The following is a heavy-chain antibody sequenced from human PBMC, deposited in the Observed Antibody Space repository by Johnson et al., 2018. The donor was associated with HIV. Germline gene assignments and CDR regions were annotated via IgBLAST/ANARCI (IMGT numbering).Heavy chain of an antibody. D-gene: IGHD1-26*01. V-gene: IGHV3-20*04. CDR3: AREGGIVAAQGDAFDI. CDR2: INWSGGTT. J-gene: IGHJ3*02. CDR1: AFTFDDHG. Sequence: VQLVESGGGVVQPGRSLRLSCAASAFTFDDHGMSWVRQVPGKGLEWVSGINWSGGTTGYADSVKGRFTISRDNTKNSLYLQMNSLRAEDTALYYCAREGGIVAAQGDAFDIWGQGTMVTVSS.